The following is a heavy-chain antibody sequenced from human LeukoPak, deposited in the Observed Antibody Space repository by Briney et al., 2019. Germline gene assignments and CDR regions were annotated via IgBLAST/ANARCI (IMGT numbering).Heavy chain of an antibody. CDR3: ARDPDA. J-gene: IGHJ5*02. CDR1: GFTVSNYY. Sequence: PGGSLRLSCAASGFTVSNYYMSWVRKAPGEGLEWVSVIYSGGDTYHADSVKGRFTLSRDNSKNTLYLQMNSLRAEDTAVYCCARDPDAWGQGTLVTVSS. V-gene: IGHV3-66*01. CDR2: IYSGGDT.